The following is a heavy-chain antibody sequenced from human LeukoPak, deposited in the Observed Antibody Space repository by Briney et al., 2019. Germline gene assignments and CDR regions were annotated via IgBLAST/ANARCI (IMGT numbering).Heavy chain of an antibody. CDR3: ARHTSSRYYYALDV. J-gene: IGHJ6*02. CDR1: GDSISSYY. V-gene: IGHV4-59*08. D-gene: IGHD6-13*01. Sequence: SETLSLTCNVSGDSISSYYWSWIRQPPGKGLEWIGYIYSSGSTDYNPSLKSRVTTSVDTSKNQFSLKLSSAAAADTAVYYCARHTSSRYYYALDVWGQGTTVTVSS. CDR2: IYSSGST.